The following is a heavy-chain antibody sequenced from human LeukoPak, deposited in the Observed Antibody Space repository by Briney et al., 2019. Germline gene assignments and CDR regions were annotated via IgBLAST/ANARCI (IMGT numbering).Heavy chain of an antibody. CDR2: ISAYNGNT. V-gene: IGHV1-18*01. D-gene: IGHD6-13*01. J-gene: IGHJ6*02. CDR1: GYTFTSYG. Sequence: GASVKVSCKASGYTFTSYGISWVRQAPGQGLEWMGWISAYNGNTNYAQKLQGRVTMTTDTSTSTAYMELRSLRSDDTAVYYCARGEGAAGNNYYYYYGMDVWGQGTTVTVSS. CDR3: ARGEGAAGNNYYYYYGMDV.